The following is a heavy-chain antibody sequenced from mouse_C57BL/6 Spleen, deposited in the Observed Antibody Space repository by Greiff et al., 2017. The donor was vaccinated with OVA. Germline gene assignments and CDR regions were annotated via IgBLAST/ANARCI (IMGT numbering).Heavy chain of an antibody. V-gene: IGHV5-4*01. CDR3: ARVDGPYYGRSYECFDV. CDR2: ISDGGSYT. J-gene: IGHJ1*03. CDR1: GFTFSSYA. D-gene: IGHD1-1*01. Sequence: EVQVVESGGGLVKPGGSLKLSCAASGFTFSSYAMSWVRQTPEKRLEWVATISDGGSYTYYPDNVKGRFTISRDNAKNNLYLHMSHLKSEDTAMYYCARVDGPYYGRSYECFDVWGTGTTVTVSS.